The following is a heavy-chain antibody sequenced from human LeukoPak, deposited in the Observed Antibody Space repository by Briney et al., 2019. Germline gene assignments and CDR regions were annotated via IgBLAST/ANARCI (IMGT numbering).Heavy chain of an antibody. V-gene: IGHV3-48*04. D-gene: IGHD3-3*01. CDR3: ARGKVRFFYGMDV. Sequence: GGSLRLSCAASGFTFSSYSMNWVRQAPGKGLEWVSYISSSGSTIYYADSVKGRFTISRDNAKNSLYLQMNSLRAEDTAVYYCARGKVRFFYGMDVWGQGTTVTVSS. CDR1: GFTFSSYS. J-gene: IGHJ6*02. CDR2: ISSSGSTI.